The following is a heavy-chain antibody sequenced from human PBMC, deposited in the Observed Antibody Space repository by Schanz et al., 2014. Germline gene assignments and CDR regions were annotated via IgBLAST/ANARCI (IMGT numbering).Heavy chain of an antibody. CDR1: GFTVNTNY. J-gene: IGHJ3*01. V-gene: IGHV3-53*01. CDR3: ARDGGRDGYNLAFDV. D-gene: IGHD5-12*01. Sequence: EVQLVESGGGLIQPGGSLRLSCAVSGFTVNTNYMSWVRQAPGKGLEWISSMYINSGSTQYADSVKGRFIISRDSSKNPLFLQMNSLRAEDSAVYFCARDGGRDGYNLAFDVWGQGTLVTFSS. CDR2: MYINSGST.